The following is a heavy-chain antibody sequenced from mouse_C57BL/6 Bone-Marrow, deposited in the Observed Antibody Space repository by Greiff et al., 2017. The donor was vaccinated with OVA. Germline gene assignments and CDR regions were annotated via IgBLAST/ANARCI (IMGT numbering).Heavy chain of an antibody. J-gene: IGHJ3*01. Sequence: EVQLQQSGPELVKPGASVKIPCKASGYTFTDYHMDWVQQTPGKSLEWIGYINPNNGGTIYNQKFKGKGTLTVDKSSSTAYMELRSLTAEDTAVYYCGRSRRWFPWVADWGQGTLVTVSA. CDR2: INPNNGGT. D-gene: IGHD2-3*01. V-gene: IGHV1-18*01. CDR1: GYTFTDYH. CDR3: GRSRRWFPWVAD.